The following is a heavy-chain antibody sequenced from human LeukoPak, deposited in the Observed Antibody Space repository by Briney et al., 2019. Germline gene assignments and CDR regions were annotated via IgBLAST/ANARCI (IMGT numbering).Heavy chain of an antibody. V-gene: IGHV3-7*05. Sequence: GGSLRLSCAVSGFTFSNYWMSWVRQAPGKGLEWVANIKQDGSEKYYVDSVKGRFTISRDNAKNSLYLEMNSLRVEDTAVYYCARAGLWLCPDYWGRGTLVTVSS. CDR2: IKQDGSEK. CDR3: ARAGLWLCPDY. CDR1: GFTFSNYW. D-gene: IGHD2-2*01. J-gene: IGHJ4*02.